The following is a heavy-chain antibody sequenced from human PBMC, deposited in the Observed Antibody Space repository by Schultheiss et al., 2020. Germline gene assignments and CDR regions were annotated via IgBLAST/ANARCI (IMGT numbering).Heavy chain of an antibody. CDR1: GGSFSGYY. CDR3: ARDQGWVSGWPV. V-gene: IGHV4-34*01. CDR2: IYYSGST. Sequence: SETLSLTCAVYGGSFSGYYWSWIRQPPGKGLEWIGSIYYSGSTYYNPSLKSRVTISVDTSKNQFSLQLNSVTPEDTAVYYCARDQGWVSGWPVWGQGTTVTVSS. J-gene: IGHJ6*02. D-gene: IGHD1-26*01.